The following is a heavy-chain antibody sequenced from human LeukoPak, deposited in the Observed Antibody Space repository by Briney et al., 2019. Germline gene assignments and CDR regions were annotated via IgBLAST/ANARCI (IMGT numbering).Heavy chain of an antibody. V-gene: IGHV4-38-2*02. D-gene: IGHD1-20*01. Sequence: PSETLSLTCSVSGYSISSGYYWTWIRQPPGKGLEWIGNIYHSGSTYNNPSLKSRVTMSVDTPKNQFSLKLTSVTAADTAVYYCARVLTGTPTRYNWFDPWGQGTLVTVSS. CDR2: IYHSGST. CDR3: ARVLTGTPTRYNWFDP. CDR1: GYSISSGYY. J-gene: IGHJ5*02.